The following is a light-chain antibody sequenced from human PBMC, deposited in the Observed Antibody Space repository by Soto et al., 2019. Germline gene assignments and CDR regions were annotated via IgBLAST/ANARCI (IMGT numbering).Light chain of an antibody. V-gene: IGKV3-11*01. Sequence: DIVLPQSPVTLSLSPAERATLSCRASQSVRTYLAWYQVKPGQAPRLLIYDASRRASGVPARFSGSGSGTDFTLTISSLEPEDFALYYCQQRNTWPPITVGQGTRLEIK. CDR3: QQRNTWPPIT. J-gene: IGKJ5*01. CDR2: DAS. CDR1: QSVRTY.